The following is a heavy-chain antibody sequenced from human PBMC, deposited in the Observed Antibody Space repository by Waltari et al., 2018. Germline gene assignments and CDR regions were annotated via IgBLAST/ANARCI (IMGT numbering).Heavy chain of an antibody. CDR3: ASDLGELSPDY. V-gene: IGHV3-48*01. J-gene: IGHJ4*02. CDR2: ISSSSSTM. D-gene: IGHD3-16*02. Sequence: EVQLVESGGGLVQPGGSLRLSCAASGFTFSSYSMNWVRQAPGKGLEWVSYISSSSSTMYYADSVKGRFTISRDNAKNSLYLQMNSLRAEDTAVYYCASDLGELSPDYWGQGTLVTVSS. CDR1: GFTFSSYS.